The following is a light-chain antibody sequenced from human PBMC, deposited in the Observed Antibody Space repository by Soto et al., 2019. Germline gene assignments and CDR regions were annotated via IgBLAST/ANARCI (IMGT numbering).Light chain of an antibody. CDR1: NSNIGAGYD. V-gene: IGLV1-40*01. Sequence: QSVLTQPPSVSGAPGQRVTISCTGSNSNIGAGYDVHWYQQLPGTAPKLLIYYNNIRPSGVPDRFSGSKSGTSASLAITGLQAEDEADYYCDSYTSSRAYVFGIGTKLTVL. J-gene: IGLJ1*01. CDR3: DSYTSSRAYV. CDR2: YNN.